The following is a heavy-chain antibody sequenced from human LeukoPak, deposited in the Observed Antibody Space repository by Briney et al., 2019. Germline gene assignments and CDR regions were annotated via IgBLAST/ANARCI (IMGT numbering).Heavy chain of an antibody. CDR2: ISCSGGST. D-gene: IGHD3-3*02. J-gene: IGHJ4*02. CDR3: AKDPVSMPSG. Sequence: GGSLRLSCAASGFTFSSYAMRWVRQAPGGGLEWGSAISCSGGSTYYADSVKGRFTISRDNSKNPLYLQMNSLRAEDTAVYYCAKDPVSMPSGWGQGTLVTVSS. CDR1: GFTFSSYA. V-gene: IGHV3-23*01.